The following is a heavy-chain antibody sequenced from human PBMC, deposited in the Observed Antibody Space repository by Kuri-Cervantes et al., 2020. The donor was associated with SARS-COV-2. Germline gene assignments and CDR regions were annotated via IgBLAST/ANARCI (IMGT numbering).Heavy chain of an antibody. CDR2: ISSSSSYI. D-gene: IGHD2-2*01. CDR3: ARDSVVVPAASYHYYGMDV. Sequence: GESLKISCAASGFTSSSYSMNWVRQAPGKGLEWVSSISSSSSYIYYADSVKGRFTISRDNSKNTLYLQMNSLRAEDTAVYYCARDSVVVPAASYHYYGMDVWGQGTTVTVSS. CDR1: GFTSSSYS. J-gene: IGHJ6*02. V-gene: IGHV3-21*04.